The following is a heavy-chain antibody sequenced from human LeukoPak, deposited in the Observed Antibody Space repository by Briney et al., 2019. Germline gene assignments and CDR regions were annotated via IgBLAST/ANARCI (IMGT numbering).Heavy chain of an antibody. CDR3: ARVTSGVYDSSGYTDAFDI. D-gene: IGHD3-22*01. Sequence: RASVKVSCKASGYTFTSYGISWVRLAPGQGLEWMGWISAYNGNTNYAQKLQGRVTTTTDTSTSTAYLELRSLRSDDTAVYYCARVTSGVYDSSGYTDAFDIWGQGTMVTVSS. V-gene: IGHV1-18*01. CDR2: ISAYNGNT. CDR1: GYTFTSYG. J-gene: IGHJ3*02.